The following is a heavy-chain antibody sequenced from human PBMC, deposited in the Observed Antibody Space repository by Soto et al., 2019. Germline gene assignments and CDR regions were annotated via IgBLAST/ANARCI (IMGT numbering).Heavy chain of an antibody. Sequence: EVQLVESGGGLVQPGRSLRLSCAAGGFTFDDYAMYWVRQAPGKGLELDSGISRNSGSIDCADSVKGRFTISRDNAKNSLYLQMNSLRTEDTALYYCARRRDFDSWGQGILVTVSS. J-gene: IGHJ4*02. CDR3: ARRRDFDS. V-gene: IGHV3-9*01. CDR1: GFTFDDYA. CDR2: ISRNSGSI.